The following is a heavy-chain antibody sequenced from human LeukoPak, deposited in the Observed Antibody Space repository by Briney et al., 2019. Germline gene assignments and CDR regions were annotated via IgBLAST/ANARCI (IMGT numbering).Heavy chain of an antibody. J-gene: IGHJ4*02. V-gene: IGHV3-30*02. CDR3: ATYRQVLLPFES. CDR2: IRYDGSNT. CDR1: GFSFDSFW. D-gene: IGHD2-8*02. Sequence: GGSLRLSCVASGFSFDSFWMSWVRQAPGKGLEWLAFIRYDGSNTYYADSVRGRFTISRDNSKSTLSLQMNSLRAEDTAIYYCATYRQVLLPFESWGQGTLVTVSS.